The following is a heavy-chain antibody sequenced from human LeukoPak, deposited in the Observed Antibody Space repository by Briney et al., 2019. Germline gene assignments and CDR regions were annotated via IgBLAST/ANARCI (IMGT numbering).Heavy chain of an antibody. CDR3: AKALRSIVTDAFDI. V-gene: IGHV3-9*01. CDR2: ISWNSGSI. J-gene: IGHJ3*02. D-gene: IGHD2-21*01. Sequence: GGSLRLSCAASGFTFDDYAMPWVRQAPGKGLEWVSGISWNSGSIGYADSVKGRFTISRDNAKNSLYLQMNSLRAEDTALYYCAKALRSIVTDAFDIWGQGTMVTVSS. CDR1: GFTFDDYA.